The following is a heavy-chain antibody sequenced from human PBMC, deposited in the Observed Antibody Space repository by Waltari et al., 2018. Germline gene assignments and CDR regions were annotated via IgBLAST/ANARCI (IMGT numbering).Heavy chain of an antibody. J-gene: IGHJ3*02. CDR2: IIPIFGTA. D-gene: IGHD1-7*01. CDR3: ARGEKYNWNYSPDAFDI. Sequence: QVQLVQSGAEVKKPGSSVKVSCKASGGTFSSYAISWVRQATGQGLEWMGGIIPIFGTANYAQKFQGRVTITADKSTSTAYMELSSLRSEDTAVYYCARGEKYNWNYSPDAFDIWGQGTMVTVSS. CDR1: GGTFSSYA. V-gene: IGHV1-69*14.